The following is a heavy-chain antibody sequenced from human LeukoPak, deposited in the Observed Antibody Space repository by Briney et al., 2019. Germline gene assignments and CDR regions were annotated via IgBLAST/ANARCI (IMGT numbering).Heavy chain of an antibody. CDR3: TTGQRGYSGLTSYYFDY. Sequence: GGSLRLSCAASGFTFSNAWMSWVRQAPGKGLEWVGHIKSKTDGGTTDYAAPVKGRFTISRDDSKNTLYLQMNSLKTEDTAVYYCTTGQRGYSGLTSYYFDYWGQGTLVTVSS. D-gene: IGHD5-12*01. J-gene: IGHJ4*02. V-gene: IGHV3-15*01. CDR2: IKSKTDGGTT. CDR1: GFTFSNAW.